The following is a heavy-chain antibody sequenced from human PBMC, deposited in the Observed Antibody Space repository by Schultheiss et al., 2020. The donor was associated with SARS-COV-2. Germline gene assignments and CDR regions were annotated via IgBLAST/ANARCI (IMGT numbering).Heavy chain of an antibody. J-gene: IGHJ6*02. CDR3: ARDPEGIAVADEDYYYYGMDV. CDR2: ISYDGSNK. V-gene: IGHV3-30-3*01. CDR1: GFTFGDYA. Sequence: GGSLRLSCTASGFTFGDYAMHWVRQAPGKGLEWMAVISYDGSNKYYADSVKGRFTISRDNSKNTLYLQMNSLRAEDTAVYYCARDPEGIAVADEDYYYYGMDVWGQGTTVTVSS. D-gene: IGHD6-19*01.